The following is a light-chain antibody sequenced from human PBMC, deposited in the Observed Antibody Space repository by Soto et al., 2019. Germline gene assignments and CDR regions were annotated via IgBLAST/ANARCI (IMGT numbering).Light chain of an antibody. V-gene: IGKV1-5*03. CDR3: QQYNIYSWT. CDR2: KAS. CDR1: QSISSW. J-gene: IGKJ1*01. Sequence: DIQMTQSPSTLSAPLAARLTINWRASQSISSWLAWYQQKPGKAPKLLIYKASSLESGVPSRFSGSGSGTEFTLTISSLQPDDFATYYCQQYNIYSWTFGQGTKVDIK.